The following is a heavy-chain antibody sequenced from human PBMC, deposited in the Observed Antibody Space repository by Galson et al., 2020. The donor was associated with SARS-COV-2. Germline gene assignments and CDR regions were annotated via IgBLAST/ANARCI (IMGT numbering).Heavy chain of an antibody. CDR3: ARAKYYCSGTTCSTPFDY. D-gene: IGHD2-15*01. CDR1: GGSISSGGYF. J-gene: IGHJ4*02. V-gene: IGHV4-31*11. CDR2: IYYGGST. Sequence: SETLSLTCAVFGGSISSGGYFWSWIGQLPGKDLEWIGYIYYGGSTSYNPSLKSRISISVDTSENQFSLKLNSVTAADTAIYYCARAKYYCSGTTCSTPFDYWGQGTLVTVSS.